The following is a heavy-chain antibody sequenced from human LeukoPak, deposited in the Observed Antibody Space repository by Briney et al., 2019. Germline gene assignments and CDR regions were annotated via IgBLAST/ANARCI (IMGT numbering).Heavy chain of an antibody. Sequence: SETLSLICAVYGGSFSGYYWSWIRQPPGKGLEWIGEINHSGSTNYNPSLKSRVTISVDTSKNQFSLKLSSVTAADTAVYHCARGPRITIFGVVIIDAFDIWGQGTMVTVSS. D-gene: IGHD3-3*01. CDR3: ARGPRITIFGVVIIDAFDI. V-gene: IGHV4-34*01. CDR2: INHSGST. CDR1: GGSFSGYY. J-gene: IGHJ3*02.